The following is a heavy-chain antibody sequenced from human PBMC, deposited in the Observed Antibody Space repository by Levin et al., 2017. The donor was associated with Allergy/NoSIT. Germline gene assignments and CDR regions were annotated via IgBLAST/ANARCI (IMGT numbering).Heavy chain of an antibody. CDR1: GGTFSSYA. V-gene: IGHV1-69*13. J-gene: IGHJ5*02. CDR3: ARDVKYNGTPLP. CDR2: IIPIFGTA. D-gene: IGHD1-14*01. Sequence: SVKVSCKASGGTFSSYAISWVRQAPGQGLEWMGGIIPIFGTANYAQKFQGRVTITADESTSTAYMELSSLRSEDTAVYYCARDVKYNGTPLPWGQGTLVTVSS.